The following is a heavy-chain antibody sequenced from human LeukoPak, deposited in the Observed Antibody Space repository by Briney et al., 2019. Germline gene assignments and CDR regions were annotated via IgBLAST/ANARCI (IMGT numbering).Heavy chain of an antibody. CDR2: IYSDGST. J-gene: IGHJ4*02. CDR1: GFTVSSNY. V-gene: IGHV3-66*01. D-gene: IGHD3-22*01. CDR3: AKDSSADDSSGYSYYFDY. Sequence: GGSLRLSCAASGFTVSSNYMSWVRQAPGKGLEWVSIIYSDGSTYYADSVKGRFTISRDNSKNTLYLQMNSLRAEDTAVYYCAKDSSADDSSGYSYYFDYWGQGTLVTVSS.